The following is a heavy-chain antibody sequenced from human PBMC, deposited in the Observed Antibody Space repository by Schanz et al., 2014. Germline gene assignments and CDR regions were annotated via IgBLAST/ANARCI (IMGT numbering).Heavy chain of an antibody. CDR1: GFTFSSYA. Sequence: EVQLLESGGGLVQPGGSLRLSCAASGFTFSSYAMSWVRQAPGKGLEWVLAISGGGGTTYYADSVKGRFTISRDNSKNTLYLQMNSLRAEDTAVYYCAKDRSWDYDSSGYFDYWGQGTLVTVSS. CDR2: ISGGGGTT. J-gene: IGHJ4*02. D-gene: IGHD3-22*01. V-gene: IGHV3-23*01. CDR3: AKDRSWDYDSSGYFDY.